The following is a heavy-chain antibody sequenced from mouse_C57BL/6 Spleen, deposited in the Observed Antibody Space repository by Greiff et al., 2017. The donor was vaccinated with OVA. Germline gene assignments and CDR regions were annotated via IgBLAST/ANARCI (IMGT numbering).Heavy chain of an antibody. D-gene: IGHD2-3*01. Sequence: QVQLQQSGPELVKPGASVKLSCKASGYTFTSYDINWVKQRPGQGLEWIGWIYRRDGRTKYNEKFKGKATLTVDTSSSTAYRELHSLTSEDSAVYFGARKCDGYYDYAMDYWGQGTSVTVSS. CDR3: ARKCDGYYDYAMDY. CDR2: IYRRDGRT. CDR1: GYTFTSYD. J-gene: IGHJ4*01. V-gene: IGHV1-85*01.